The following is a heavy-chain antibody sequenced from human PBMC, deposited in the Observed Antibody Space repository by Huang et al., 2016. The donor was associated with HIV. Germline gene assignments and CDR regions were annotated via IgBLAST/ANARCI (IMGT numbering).Heavy chain of an antibody. CDR2: LMPVLDSP. CDR3: AGGSLEYSVSSSLDY. Sequence: QVQLLQSGAEVKKPGSSVKVPCKASGGPFSSYSIAWVRQAPGQGLEWLGSLMPVLDSPNYEQKLQGRVRVTADESTSTVYMELRDLRPDDTAVYVCAGGSLEYSVSSSLDYWGQGTHVTVSS. J-gene: IGHJ4*02. V-gene: IGHV1-69*13. CDR1: GGPFSSYS. D-gene: IGHD4-4*01.